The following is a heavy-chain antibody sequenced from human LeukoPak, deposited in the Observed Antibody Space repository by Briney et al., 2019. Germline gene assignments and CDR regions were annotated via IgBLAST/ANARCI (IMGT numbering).Heavy chain of an antibody. J-gene: IGHJ4*02. CDR2: ISGSGGST. Sequence: GGSLRLSCAASGFTFSSYAMSWVRQAPGKGLEWVSAISGSGGSTCYADSVKGRFTISRDNSKNTLYLQMNSLRAEDTAVYYCAKDQVYSYGYMDYWGQGTLVTVSS. V-gene: IGHV3-23*01. CDR3: AKDQVYSYGYMDY. D-gene: IGHD5-18*01. CDR1: GFTFSSYA.